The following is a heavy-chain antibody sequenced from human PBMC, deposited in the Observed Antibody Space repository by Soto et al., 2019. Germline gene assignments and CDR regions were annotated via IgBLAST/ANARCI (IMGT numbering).Heavy chain of an antibody. CDR3: ARGGTPIDS. CDR2: ISAYNGNT. D-gene: IGHD3-16*01. CDR1: GYTFTNFG. Sequence: QVQLVQSGAEVKKPGASVKVSCKTSGYTFTNFGLSWVRQAPGQGLEWMGWISAYNGNTNNAQSFQGRVTMTTDTSTSTAYMELSSLTPAGTAVYYCARGGTPIDSWGQETLVTVSS. V-gene: IGHV1-18*01. J-gene: IGHJ4*02.